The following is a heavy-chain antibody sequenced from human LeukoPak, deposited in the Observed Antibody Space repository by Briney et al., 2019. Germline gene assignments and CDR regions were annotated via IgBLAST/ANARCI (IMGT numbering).Heavy chain of an antibody. CDR2: INHSGST. Sequence: SETLSLTCTVSGDFITAYYWSWIRQPPGKGLEWIGEINHSGSTNYNPSLKRRVTISVDTSKNQFSLKLSSVTAADTAVYYCARGVRTRFDLWGQGTMVTVSS. J-gene: IGHJ3*01. D-gene: IGHD3-10*01. V-gene: IGHV4-34*01. CDR1: GDFITAYY. CDR3: ARGVRTRFDL.